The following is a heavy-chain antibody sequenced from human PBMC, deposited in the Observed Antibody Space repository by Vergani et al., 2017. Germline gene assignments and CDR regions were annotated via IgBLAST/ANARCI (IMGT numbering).Heavy chain of an antibody. V-gene: IGHV3-30*02. CDR3: AKDSGTMVRGFFDY. CDR1: GFTFNSYG. J-gene: IGHJ4*02. Sequence: QVQLVESGGGVVQPVGSLRLSCAASGFTFNSYGMHWVRQAPGKGLEWVASIRSDESRRYYGDSMEGPFTISRDNSKNTLYLQMNSLRAEDTAVYYCAKDSGTMVRGFFDYWGQGTLVTVSS. D-gene: IGHD3-10*01. CDR2: IRSDESRR.